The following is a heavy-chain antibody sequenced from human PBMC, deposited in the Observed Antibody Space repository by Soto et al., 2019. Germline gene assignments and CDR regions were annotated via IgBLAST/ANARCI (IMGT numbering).Heavy chain of an antibody. Sequence: EVQLVESGGGLVQPGGSLRLSCAASGFTFSGSWMHWVRQAPGKGLIWVSRINDDGSGTSYADFVKGRFTISRDNAKDTRFLQMTGLRAEDTAVYYCARGIFGSGSANDSWGQGNLGTVSS. J-gene: IGHJ4*02. CDR3: ARGIFGSGSANDS. D-gene: IGHD3-10*01. CDR1: GFTFSGSW. V-gene: IGHV3-74*01. CDR2: INDDGSGT.